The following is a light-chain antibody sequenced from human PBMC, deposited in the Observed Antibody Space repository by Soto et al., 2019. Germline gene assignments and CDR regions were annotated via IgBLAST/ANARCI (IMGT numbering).Light chain of an antibody. V-gene: IGLV1-44*01. CDR1: SSNIGSHS. Sequence: QSVLTQPPSASGTPGQRVTISCSGSSSNIGSHSVNWYQQLPGMAPKLVIYRSSQRPSGVPDRFSGSKSGTSGSLAISGLQSGDEADYYCAAWDDRLNGPVFGGGTKLTVL. CDR2: RSS. CDR3: AAWDDRLNGPV. J-gene: IGLJ3*02.